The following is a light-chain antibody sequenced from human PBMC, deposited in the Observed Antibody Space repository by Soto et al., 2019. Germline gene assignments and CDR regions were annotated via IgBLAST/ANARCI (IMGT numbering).Light chain of an antibody. CDR3: QQYGSSPIT. CDR1: QSISDT. CDR2: GAS. V-gene: IGKV3-20*01. Sequence: NVLQQHPATLSLSPGGRAPLSCRASQSISDTLAWYQQKPGQAPRLLIYGASSRATGIPDRFSGSGSGTDFTLTISRLEPEDFAVYYCQQYGSSPITSAQATRLEI. J-gene: IGKJ5*01.